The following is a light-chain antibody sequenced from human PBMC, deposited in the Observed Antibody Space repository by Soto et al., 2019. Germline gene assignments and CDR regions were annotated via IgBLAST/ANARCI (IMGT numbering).Light chain of an antibody. CDR2: DAS. CDR3: QQLNSFTLT. CDR1: QGIDNS. V-gene: IGKV1-9*01. J-gene: IGKJ5*01. Sequence: IQLIKSPCFLFSSLGGRVTITCRASQGIDNSLAWYQQKQGNAPRLLIYDASTLQRGVPSIFSATGSGTECTLTIHSLQNEDVSTYYRQQLNSFTLTFCGGTRLEI.